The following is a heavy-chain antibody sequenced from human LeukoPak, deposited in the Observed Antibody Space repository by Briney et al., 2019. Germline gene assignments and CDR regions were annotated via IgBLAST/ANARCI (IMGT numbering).Heavy chain of an antibody. CDR2: ISGSGGST. J-gene: IGHJ5*02. V-gene: IGHV3-23*01. CDR1: GFTFSSYA. Sequence: GGSLRLSCAASGFTFSSYAMSWVRQAPGKGLEWVSAISGSGGSTYYADSVKGRFTISRDNSKNTLYLQMNSLRAEDTAVYYCAKDSTPTIVVIPAPWFDPWGQGTLVTVSS. D-gene: IGHD2-2*01. CDR3: AKDSTPTIVVIPAPWFDP.